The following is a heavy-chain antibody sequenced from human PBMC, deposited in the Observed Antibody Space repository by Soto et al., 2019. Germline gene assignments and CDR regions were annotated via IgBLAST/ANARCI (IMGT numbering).Heavy chain of an antibody. CDR2: IIPIFGTA. D-gene: IGHD6-19*01. Sequence: GASVKVSCKASGGTFSSYAISWVRQAPGQGLEWMGGIIPIFGTANYAQKFQGRVTITADESTSTAYMELSSLRSEDTAVYYCASASIVASSSGWDRWFDPWGQGTLVTVS. V-gene: IGHV1-69*13. CDR1: GGTFSSYA. CDR3: ASASIVASSSGWDRWFDP. J-gene: IGHJ5*02.